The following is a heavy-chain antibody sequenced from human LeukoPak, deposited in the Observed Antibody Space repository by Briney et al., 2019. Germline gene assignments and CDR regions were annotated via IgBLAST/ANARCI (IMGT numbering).Heavy chain of an antibody. CDR2: ISGSGGST. V-gene: IGHV3-23*01. CDR3: AKLGLTGSIRPPTDY. D-gene: IGHD3-9*01. J-gene: IGHJ4*02. Sequence: GGSLRLSCAASGFTFSSYATSWVRQAPGKGLEWVSAISGSGGSTYYADSVKGRFTISRDNSKNTLYLQMNSLRAEDTAVYYCAKLGLTGSIRPPTDYWGQGTLVTVSS. CDR1: GFTFSSYA.